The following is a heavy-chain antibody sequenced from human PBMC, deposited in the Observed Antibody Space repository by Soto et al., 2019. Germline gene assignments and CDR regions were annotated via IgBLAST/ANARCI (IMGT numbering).Heavy chain of an antibody. CDR3: VRAGHVFDVHYYGMDL. J-gene: IGHJ6*02. CDR1: GFTFNDYS. Sequence: GGSLRLSCEASGFTFNDYSMDWVRQAPEEGLEWVSSISSSGTYIYYADSVKGRFAISRDNANNVMYLQMDTLRAEDTAVYYCVRAGHVFDVHYYGMDLWGQGTTVTVSS. CDR2: ISSSGTYI. D-gene: IGHD3-10*01. V-gene: IGHV3-21*01.